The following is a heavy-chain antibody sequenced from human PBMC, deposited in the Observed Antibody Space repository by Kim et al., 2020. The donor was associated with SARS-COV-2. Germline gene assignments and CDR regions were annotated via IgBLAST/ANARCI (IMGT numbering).Heavy chain of an antibody. CDR3: ARGTMVQGVGV. D-gene: IGHD3-10*01. CDR1: GGSISSYY. Sequence: SETLSLTCTVSGGSISSYYWSWIRQPPGKGLEWIGYIYYSGSTNYNPSLKSRVTISVDTSKNQFSLKLSSVTAADTAGYYCARGTMVQGVGVWGQGTTVT. J-gene: IGHJ6*02. V-gene: IGHV4-59*13. CDR2: IYYSGST.